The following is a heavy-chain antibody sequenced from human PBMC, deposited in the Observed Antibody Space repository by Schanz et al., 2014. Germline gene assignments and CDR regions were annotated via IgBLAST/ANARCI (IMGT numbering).Heavy chain of an antibody. Sequence: EVQLVESGGGLVKPGGSLRLSCAASGFTFSNTWMSWVRQAPGKGLEWVSSISSSGGHIYYADSVKGRFTITRDSSKNTLFLQMNSLRAEDTAVYFCARDGGRDGYNLAFDVWGQGTLVAVSS. CDR2: ISSSGGHI. J-gene: IGHJ3*01. CDR3: ARDGGRDGYNLAFDV. CDR1: GFTFSNTW. V-gene: IGHV3-21*02. D-gene: IGHD5-12*01.